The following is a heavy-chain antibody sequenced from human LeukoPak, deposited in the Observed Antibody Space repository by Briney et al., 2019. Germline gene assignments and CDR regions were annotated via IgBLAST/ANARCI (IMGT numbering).Heavy chain of an antibody. J-gene: IGHJ4*02. CDR1: GFTFSFYG. CDR2: IGGSGGST. Sequence: GGSLRLSCAASGFTFSFYGMSWVRQAPGKGLEWVSSIGGSGGSTYYADSVKGRFTISRDNSKNTLYLQMNSLRAEDTAVYYCARKAGYYYGSGDYWGQGTLVTVSS. V-gene: IGHV3-23*01. D-gene: IGHD3-10*01. CDR3: ARKAGYYYGSGDY.